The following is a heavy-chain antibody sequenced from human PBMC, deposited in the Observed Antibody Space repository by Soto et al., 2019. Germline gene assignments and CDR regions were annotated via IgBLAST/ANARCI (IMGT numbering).Heavy chain of an antibody. D-gene: IGHD6-6*01. J-gene: IGHJ5*02. Sequence: ASVKVSCKASGYTFRTYAINWVRQAPGQGLEWMGWISVYNGNTDYAPKFQGRVTMTTDTSTSTAYVELRSLRSDDTAVYYCARDAEAARPGWFDPWGQGSLVTVSS. V-gene: IGHV1-18*01. CDR3: ARDAEAARPGWFDP. CDR2: ISVYNGNT. CDR1: GYTFRTYA.